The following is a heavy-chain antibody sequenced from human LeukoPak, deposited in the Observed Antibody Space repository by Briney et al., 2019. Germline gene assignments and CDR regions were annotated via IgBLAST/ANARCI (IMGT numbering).Heavy chain of an antibody. CDR2: IIPIFGTA. CDR3: ARGTEANWGSFDY. CDR1: VGTFSSYA. Sequence: SVKVSCKASVGTFSSYAISWVRQAPGQGLEGLGGIIPIFGTANYAQKFQGRVTITADESTSTAYMELSSLRSEDTAVYYCARGTEANWGSFDYWGQGTLVTVSS. V-gene: IGHV1-69*01. J-gene: IGHJ4*02. D-gene: IGHD7-27*01.